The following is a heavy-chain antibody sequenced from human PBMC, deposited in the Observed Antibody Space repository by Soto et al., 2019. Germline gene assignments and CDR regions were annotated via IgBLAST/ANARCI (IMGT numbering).Heavy chain of an antibody. Sequence: QGQLVQSGTEVKRPGASVKVSCKASGYTFSTYAISWVRQAPGQGLEWIGWISAYNGNTNYAHKLQGRVTLPTDRSTSKAFMELRSLRSDDTAVYYCARGGASDYCYGMDVWGQGPTVTVSS. CDR3: ARGGASDYCYGMDV. CDR1: GYTFSTYA. CDR2: ISAYNGNT. J-gene: IGHJ6*02. V-gene: IGHV1-18*01.